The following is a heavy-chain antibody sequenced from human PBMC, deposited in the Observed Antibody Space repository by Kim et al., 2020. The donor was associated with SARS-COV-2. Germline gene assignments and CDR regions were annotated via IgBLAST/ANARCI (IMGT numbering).Heavy chain of an antibody. CDR1: VASVSSGVYY. CDR3: ARVHRPGFGESHFDS. J-gene: IGHJ4*02. Sequence: SETLSLTCSVSVASVSSGVYYWSWVRQHPGKGLEWIGYIYYSGSTYYNPSLKSRVTISVDTSKNQFSLKLGSVTAADTAVYYCARVHRPGFGESHFDSWGQGTLVTVSS. D-gene: IGHD3-10*01. CDR2: IYYSGST. V-gene: IGHV4-31*03.